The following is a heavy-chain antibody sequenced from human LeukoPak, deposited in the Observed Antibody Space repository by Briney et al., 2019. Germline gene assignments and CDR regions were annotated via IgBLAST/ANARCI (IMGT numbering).Heavy chain of an antibody. J-gene: IGHJ4*02. Sequence: SETLSLTCTVSGGSISSYYWSWIRQPPGKGLEWIGYIYYSGSTNYNPSLKSRVTISVDTSKNQFSLKLSSVTAADTAVYYCATLEPYSSYDYWGQGTLVTVSS. CDR3: ATLEPYSSYDY. V-gene: IGHV4-59*12. CDR1: GGSISSYY. CDR2: IYYSGST. D-gene: IGHD6-6*01.